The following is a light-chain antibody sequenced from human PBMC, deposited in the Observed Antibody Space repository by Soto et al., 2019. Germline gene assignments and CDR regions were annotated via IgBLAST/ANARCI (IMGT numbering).Light chain of an antibody. V-gene: IGKV1-5*03. CDR1: QSISSW. CDR2: KAS. CDR3: QQYNDNWT. J-gene: IGKJ1*01. Sequence: DIQMTQSPSTLSASVGDRVTITCRASQSISSWLAWYQQKPGKAPKLLIYKASTLQSGVPSRFSGSGSWTECTLAIRRLQPDDSATYYCQQYNDNWTFGQGTKVEIK.